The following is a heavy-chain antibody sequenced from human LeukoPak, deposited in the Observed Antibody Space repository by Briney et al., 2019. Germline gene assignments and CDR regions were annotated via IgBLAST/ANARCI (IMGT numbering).Heavy chain of an antibody. D-gene: IGHD3-10*01. V-gene: IGHV4-39*07. J-gene: IGHJ4*02. CDR2: IYYSGSA. CDR3: ARDARVQKWFGEVIMTTTYYFDD. CDR1: GGSISSSKYY. Sequence: PSETLSLTCTVSGGSISSSKYYWGWIRQPPGKGLEWIGSIYYSGSAYYNPSLESRVTISVDTSKNQFSLKLSSVTAADTAVYYCARDARVQKWFGEVIMTTTYYFDDWGQGTLVTVSS.